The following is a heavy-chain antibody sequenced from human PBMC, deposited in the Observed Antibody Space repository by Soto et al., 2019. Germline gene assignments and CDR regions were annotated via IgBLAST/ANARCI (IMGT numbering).Heavy chain of an antibody. J-gene: IGHJ4*02. D-gene: IGHD3-22*01. CDR3: ARSGDSSGYEYYFDY. CDR1: GDTFTSYY. Sequence: GASVKVSWKASGDTFTSYYRHWVRQAPGQGLEWMGIINPSGGSTSYAQKFQGRVTMTRDTSTSTVYMELSSLRSEDTAVYYCARSGDSSGYEYYFDYWGQGTLVTAPQ. V-gene: IGHV1-46*01. CDR2: INPSGGST.